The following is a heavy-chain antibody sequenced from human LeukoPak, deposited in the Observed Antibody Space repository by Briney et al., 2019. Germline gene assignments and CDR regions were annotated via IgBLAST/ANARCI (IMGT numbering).Heavy chain of an antibody. CDR1: GGSISSSSYY. D-gene: IGHD1-26*01. CDR3: ARPASSGSYDGAFDI. J-gene: IGHJ3*02. V-gene: IGHV4-39*01. CDR2: IYYSGTT. Sequence: SETLSLTCTVSGGSISSSSYYWGWIRQPPGKGLEWIGTIYYSGTTYYNPSLKSRVTISVDTPKNQFSLKLSSVTAADTAVYYCARPASSGSYDGAFDIWGQGTMVTVSS.